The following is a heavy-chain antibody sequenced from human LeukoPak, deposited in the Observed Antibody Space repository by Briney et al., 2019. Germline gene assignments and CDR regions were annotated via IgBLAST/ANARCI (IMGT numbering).Heavy chain of an antibody. V-gene: IGHV3-15*01. D-gene: IGHD2-8*01. CDR2: IRSNSDGGTT. Sequence: GGSLRLSCAASGLTLSNAWMTWIRQAPGKGLEWVGRIRSNSDGGTTDYAAPVKGRFTISRDDSKNTLSLQMNSLKTEDTAVYYCIRRYCTNGVCYFDYWGQGTLVTVSS. CDR3: IRRYCTNGVCYFDY. J-gene: IGHJ4*02. CDR1: GLTLSNAW.